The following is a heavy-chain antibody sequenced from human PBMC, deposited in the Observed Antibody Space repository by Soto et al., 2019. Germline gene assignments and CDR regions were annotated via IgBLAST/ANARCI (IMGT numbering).Heavy chain of an antibody. CDR1: GGTFSTFG. CDR3: AKSAPMDAGDKYYYDF. D-gene: IGHD4-17*01. Sequence: GASVEVSCKASGGTFSTFGSRWVRQDPGQGLEWMGGIIPFFGTARYSQKFEDRITITADESTNTVYMDLRSLTSEDTAIYYCAKSAPMDAGDKYYYDFWGQGALVPSPQ. CDR2: IIPFFGTA. V-gene: IGHV1-69*01. J-gene: IGHJ4*02.